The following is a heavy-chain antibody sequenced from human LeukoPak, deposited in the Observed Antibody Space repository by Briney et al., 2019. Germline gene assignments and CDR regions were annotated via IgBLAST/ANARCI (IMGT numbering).Heavy chain of an antibody. V-gene: IGHV4-59*08. D-gene: IGHD3-10*01. Sequence: SETLSLTCTVSGGSISSYYWSWIRQPPGKGLERIGYIYYSGSTNYNPSLKSRVTISVDTSKNQFSLTLSSGTAADTAVYYCAGRGFGDSGAFDIWGQGTMVTVSS. J-gene: IGHJ3*02. CDR3: AGRGFGDSGAFDI. CDR1: GGSISSYY. CDR2: IYYSGST.